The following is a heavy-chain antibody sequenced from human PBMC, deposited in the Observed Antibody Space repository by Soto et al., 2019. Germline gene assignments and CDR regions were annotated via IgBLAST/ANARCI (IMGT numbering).Heavy chain of an antibody. D-gene: IGHD3-16*02. CDR2: IIPMFDRT. Sequence: QVPLVHSGAEVKKPGASVKVSCKDSGGSLSIDSITWLRQAPGQGLEWMGGIIPMFDRTHYAQKFQGRIPVTADQSTNTAYMELSSLQSEDTAVYYCARSYSVGGVITPTFDYWGQGNLVTVSS. V-gene: IGHV1-69*01. J-gene: IGHJ4*02. CDR3: ARSYSVGGVITPTFDY. CDR1: GGSLSIDS.